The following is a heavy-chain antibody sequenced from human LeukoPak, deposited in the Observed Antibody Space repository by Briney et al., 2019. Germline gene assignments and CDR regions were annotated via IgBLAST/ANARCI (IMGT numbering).Heavy chain of an antibody. D-gene: IGHD2-15*01. CDR2: XXXSGST. CDR1: GGSISTFY. CDR3: ARGSCTGGTCYDARNHFDY. V-gene: IGHV4-59*01. Sequence: PSETLSLTCSVSGGSISTFYWSWLRQSPGKGXXXXXXXXXSGSTNYNPSLKSRVTVSIDTSKKQFSLRLSSVTAADTAVYYCARGSCTGGTCYDARNHFDYWGQGSLVTVSS. J-gene: IGHJ4*02.